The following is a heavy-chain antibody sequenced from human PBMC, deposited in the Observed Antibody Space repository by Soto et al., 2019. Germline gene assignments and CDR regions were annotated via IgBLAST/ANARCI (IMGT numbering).Heavy chain of an antibody. CDR1: GDTISTGGYT. Sequence: SETLSLTCDVSGDTISTGGYTWAWIRQPPGKALEWIGHTYHSGNPYYNPSLKSRVIISVDRSKNQFSLTVTSVTAADTAVYYCARRIVATETFNYWGRETLFTVSS. V-gene: IGHV4-30-2*01. D-gene: IGHD5-12*01. CDR3: ARRIVATETFNY. CDR2: TYHSGNP. J-gene: IGHJ4*02.